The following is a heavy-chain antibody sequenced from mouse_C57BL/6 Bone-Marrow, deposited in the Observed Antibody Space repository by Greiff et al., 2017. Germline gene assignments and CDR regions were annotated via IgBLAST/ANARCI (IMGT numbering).Heavy chain of an antibody. V-gene: IGHV14-4*01. CDR3: TDYGSSYAYAMDY. J-gene: IGHJ4*01. CDR1: GFNIKDDY. D-gene: IGHD1-1*01. CDR2: IDPENGDT. Sequence: VQLQQSGAELVRPGASVKLSCTASGFNIKDDYMHWVKQRPEQGLEWIGWIDPENGDTEYASKFQGKATITADTSSNTAYLQLSSLTSEDTAVYYCTDYGSSYAYAMDYWGQGTSVTVSS.